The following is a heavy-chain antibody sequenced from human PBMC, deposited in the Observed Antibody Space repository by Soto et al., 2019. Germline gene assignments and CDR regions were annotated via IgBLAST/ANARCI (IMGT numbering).Heavy chain of an antibody. J-gene: IGHJ6*02. D-gene: IGHD3-9*01. CDR2: INPNSGGT. Sequence: QVQLVQSGAEVKKPGTSVKVSCKASGYTFTGYYMHWVRQAPGQGLEWMGWINPNSGGTNYAQKFQGWVTMTRDTSISTAYMELSRLRSDDTAVYYCARDVLRDFDVPGVGANYGMDVWGQGTTVTVSS. V-gene: IGHV1-2*04. CDR3: ARDVLRDFDVPGVGANYGMDV. CDR1: GYTFTGYY.